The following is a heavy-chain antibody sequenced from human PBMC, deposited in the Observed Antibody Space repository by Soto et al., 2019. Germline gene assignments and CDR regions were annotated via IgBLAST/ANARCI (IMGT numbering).Heavy chain of an antibody. J-gene: IGHJ5*02. CDR2: INTGGGTI. CDR1: GFTFSSYE. CDR3: ARDGIIRGFDP. D-gene: IGHD3-10*01. Sequence: EVQLVESGGGLVQPGGSLRLSCAASGFTFSSYEMNWVRQAPGKGLEWVACINTGGGTIYYADSVKGRFTISRDNAKKSLYLQLDSLRDDDPAIYYCARDGIIRGFDPWGQGSLVTVSS. V-gene: IGHV3-48*03.